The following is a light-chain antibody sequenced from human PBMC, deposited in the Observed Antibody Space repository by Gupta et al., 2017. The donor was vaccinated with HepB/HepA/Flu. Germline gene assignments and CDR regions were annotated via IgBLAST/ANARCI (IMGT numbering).Light chain of an antibody. J-gene: IGLJ2*01. CDR2: KDS. Sequence: SYELTQPPSVSVSPGQTARITCSGDALPKQYAYWYQQKPGQAPVLVIYKDSERPSGSPERFSGSSSGTTVTLTISGVQAEDEADDYCQSADSSGTYSHVIFGGGTKLTVL. V-gene: IGLV3-25*03. CDR1: ALPKQY. CDR3: QSADSSGTYSHVI.